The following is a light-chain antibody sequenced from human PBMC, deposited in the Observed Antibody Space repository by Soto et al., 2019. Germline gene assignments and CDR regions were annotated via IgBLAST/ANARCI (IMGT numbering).Light chain of an antibody. V-gene: IGLV2-11*02. Sequence: QSALTQSASVSGSPGQSITISCIGASSDIGKYKVVSWYQHHPGKVPKLMIYDVSKRPSGVPDRFSGSKSGNTASLTISGLQAEDEADYYCCSYAGSYTFVFGTGTKLTVL. J-gene: IGLJ1*01. CDR1: SSDIGKYKV. CDR3: CSYAGSYTFV. CDR2: DVS.